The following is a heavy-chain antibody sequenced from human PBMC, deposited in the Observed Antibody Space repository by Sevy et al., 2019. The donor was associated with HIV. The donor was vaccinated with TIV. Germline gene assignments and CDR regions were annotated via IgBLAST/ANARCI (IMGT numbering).Heavy chain of an antibody. V-gene: IGHV1-69*13. CDR1: GGTFSSYA. CDR3: ARWEYCSSTSCPEDGAFDI. Sequence: SVKVSCKASGGTFSSYAISWVRQAPGQGLEWMGGIIPIFGTANYAQMFQGRVTITADESTSTAYMELSSLRSEDTAVYYCARWEYCSSTSCPEDGAFDIWGQGSMVTVSS. D-gene: IGHD2-2*01. J-gene: IGHJ3*02. CDR2: IIPIFGTA.